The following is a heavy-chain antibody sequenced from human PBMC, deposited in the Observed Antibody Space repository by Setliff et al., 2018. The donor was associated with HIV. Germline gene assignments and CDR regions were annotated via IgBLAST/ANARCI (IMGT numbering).Heavy chain of an antibody. J-gene: IGHJ4*02. D-gene: IGHD3-10*01. CDR2: MFYSGTT. Sequence: LSLTCTVSGGSISSSSYYWGWIRQPPGKGLEWIGSMFYSGTTYYNPSLKSRVTISVDTSKNQFSLKLSSVTAADTAVYYCARRPGPVDYWGQGTLVTVSS. CDR3: ARRPGPVDY. V-gene: IGHV4-39*01. CDR1: GGSISSSSYY.